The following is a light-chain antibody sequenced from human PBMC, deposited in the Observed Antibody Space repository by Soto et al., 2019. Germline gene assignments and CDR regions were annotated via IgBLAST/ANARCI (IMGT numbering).Light chain of an antibody. CDR2: GAS. V-gene: IGKV3-20*01. CDR3: QQYADSPLT. CDR1: EPVRNNF. Sequence: PGERATLSCRASEPVRNNFLAWYQQKPGQAPRLLIYGASSRAIGIPDRFRGSGSGADFTLTISRLEPEDFALYFCQQYADSPLTFGGGSKVEIK. J-gene: IGKJ4*01.